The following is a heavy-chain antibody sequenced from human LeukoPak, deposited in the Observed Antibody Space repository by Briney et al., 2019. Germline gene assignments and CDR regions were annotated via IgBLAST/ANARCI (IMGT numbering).Heavy chain of an antibody. CDR3: ATKLWFGVNAFDI. J-gene: IGHJ3*02. V-gene: IGHV1-69*04. CDR1: GGTFSSYA. CDR2: IIPILGIA. D-gene: IGHD3-10*01. Sequence: GSSVKVSCKASGGTFSSYAISWVRQAPGQGLEWMGRIIPILGIANYAQKFQGRVTITADKSTSTAYMELSSLRSEDTAVYYCATKLWFGVNAFDIWGQGTMVTVSS.